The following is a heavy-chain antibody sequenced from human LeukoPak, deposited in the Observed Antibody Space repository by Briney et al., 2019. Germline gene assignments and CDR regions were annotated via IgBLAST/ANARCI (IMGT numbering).Heavy chain of an antibody. Sequence: KPSETLSLTCTVSGASISSSSYFWGWIRQSPGKGLEYIGSVYYSGRTYYNPSFKSRVTISLDTSTNQFSLRLTSVTAADTAVYYCARPLDTSLANPFDIWGHGTMVTVSS. D-gene: IGHD3-16*01. CDR1: GASISSSSYF. CDR2: VYYSGRT. V-gene: IGHV4-39*01. CDR3: ARPLDTSLANPFDI. J-gene: IGHJ3*02.